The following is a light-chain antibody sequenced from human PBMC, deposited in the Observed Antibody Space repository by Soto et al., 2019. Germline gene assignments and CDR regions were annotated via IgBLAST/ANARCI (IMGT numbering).Light chain of an antibody. CDR3: QKYNSAPLT. J-gene: IGKJ4*01. CDR2: DAS. CDR1: QGINHY. V-gene: IGKV1-27*01. Sequence: DIQMTQSPSSLSASVGDRVTITCRASQGINHYLAWYQQKPGKVPKLLIYDASTVQSGVPSRFRGGGSGTDFTLTISSLQPEDVAIYYCQKYNSAPLTFGGGTKVEIK.